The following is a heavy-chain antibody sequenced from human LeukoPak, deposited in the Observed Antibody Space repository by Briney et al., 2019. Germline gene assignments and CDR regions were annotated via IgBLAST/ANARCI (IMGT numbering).Heavy chain of an antibody. CDR1: GFTFSNYS. J-gene: IGHJ2*01. CDR3: ARIGYCSSGACYWYFDL. D-gene: IGHD2-15*01. V-gene: IGHV3-48*04. CDR2: ISSRSGTI. Sequence: GGSLRLSCAASGFTFSNYSMNWVRQAPGKGLEWVSYISSRSGTIYYADSMKGRFTISRDNAKNSLYLQMNSLRAEDTAVYYCARIGYCSSGACYWYFDLWGRGTLVTVSS.